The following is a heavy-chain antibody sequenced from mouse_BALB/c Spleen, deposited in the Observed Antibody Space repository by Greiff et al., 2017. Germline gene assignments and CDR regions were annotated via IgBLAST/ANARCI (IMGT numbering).Heavy chain of an antibody. J-gene: IGHJ4*01. CDR1: GFTFSSFG. Sequence: EVKLMESGGGLVQPGGSRKLSCAASGFTFSSFGMHWVRQSPEKGLEWVAYISSGSSTIYYADTVKGRFTISRDNPKNTLFLQMTSLRSEDTAMYYCARDGYSAMDYWGQGTSVTVSS. CDR3: ARDGYSAMDY. D-gene: IGHD2-3*01. CDR2: ISSGSSTI. V-gene: IGHV5-17*02.